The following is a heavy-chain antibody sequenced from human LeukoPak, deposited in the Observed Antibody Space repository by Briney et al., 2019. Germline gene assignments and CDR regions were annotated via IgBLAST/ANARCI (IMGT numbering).Heavy chain of an antibody. Sequence: ASVKVSCKASGYTFTSYDINWVRQATGQGLEWMGWMNPNSGNTGYAQKFQGRVTTTRNTSISTAYMELSSLRSEDTAVYYCAREPVLRYFDWLSYFDYWGQGTLVTVSS. CDR2: MNPNSGNT. J-gene: IGHJ4*02. CDR3: AREPVLRYFDWLSYFDY. V-gene: IGHV1-8*01. CDR1: GYTFTSYD. D-gene: IGHD3-9*01.